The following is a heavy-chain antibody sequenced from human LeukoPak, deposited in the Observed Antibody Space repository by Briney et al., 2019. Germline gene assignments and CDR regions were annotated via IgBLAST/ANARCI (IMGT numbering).Heavy chain of an antibody. D-gene: IGHD3-9*01. CDR3: AGGSFDWSNYYMDV. V-gene: IGHV4-59*01. CDR2: IYYSGST. J-gene: IGHJ6*03. CDR1: GGSISSYY. Sequence: SETLSLTCTVSGGSISSYYWSWIRQPPGKGLEWIGYIYYSGSTNYNPSLKSRVTISLDTSKSQFSLKLSSVTAADTAVYYCAGGSFDWSNYYMDVWGKGTTVTVSS.